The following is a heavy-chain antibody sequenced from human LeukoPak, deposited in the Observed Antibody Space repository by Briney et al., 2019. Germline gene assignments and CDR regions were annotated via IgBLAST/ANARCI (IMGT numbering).Heavy chain of an antibody. CDR2: IYTTGST. CDR1: GGSISSGSHY. CDR3: ARTHGSGSKRHFQH. J-gene: IGHJ1*01. Sequence: PSETLSLTCTVSGGSISSGSHYWSWIRQPAGKGLEYIGRIYTTGSTDYNPSLQSRVTISVDTSKNQFSLKLSSVTAADTAVYYCARTHGSGSKRHFQHWGQGTLVTVSS. V-gene: IGHV4-61*02. D-gene: IGHD3-10*01.